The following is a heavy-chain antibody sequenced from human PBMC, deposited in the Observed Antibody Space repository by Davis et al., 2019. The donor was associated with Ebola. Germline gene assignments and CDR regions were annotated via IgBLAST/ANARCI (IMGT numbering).Heavy chain of an antibody. CDR2: IYSGGST. V-gene: IGHV3-66*01. J-gene: IGHJ4*02. CDR1: GFIFSDAW. Sequence: GGSLRLSCAASGFIFSDAWMSWVRQAPGKGLEWVSVIYSGGSTYYADSVKGRFTISRDNSKNTLYLQMNSLRAEDTAVYYCARGGTTVTTLLGYWGQGTLVTVSS. CDR3: ARGGTTVTTLLGY. D-gene: IGHD4-17*01.